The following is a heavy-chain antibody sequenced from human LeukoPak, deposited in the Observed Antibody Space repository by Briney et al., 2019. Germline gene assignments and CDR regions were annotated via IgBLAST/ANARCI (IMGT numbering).Heavy chain of an antibody. D-gene: IGHD5-12*01. J-gene: IGHJ3*02. Sequence: SETLSLTCTVSGGSISSYYWSWIRQPPGKGLEWIGYIYYSGSTNYNPSLKSRVTISVGTSKNPFSLKLSSVTAADTAVYYCARRTGWMDAFDIWGQGTMVTVSS. CDR2: IYYSGST. V-gene: IGHV4-59*08. CDR3: ARRTGWMDAFDI. CDR1: GGSISSYY.